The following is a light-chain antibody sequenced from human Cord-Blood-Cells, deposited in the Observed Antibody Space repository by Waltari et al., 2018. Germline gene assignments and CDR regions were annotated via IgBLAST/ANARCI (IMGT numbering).Light chain of an antibody. J-gene: IGKJ3*01. CDR2: WAS. V-gene: IGKV4-1*01. Sequence: DIVMTQSPDSLAVSLGGRATINCKSSQRVLYSSNNKNYLAWYQQKPGQHPKLLIYWASTRESGVPDRFSGSGSGTDFTLTISSLQAEDVAVYYCQQYYSTPFTFGPGTKVDIK. CDR3: QQYYSTPFT. CDR1: QRVLYSSNNKNY.